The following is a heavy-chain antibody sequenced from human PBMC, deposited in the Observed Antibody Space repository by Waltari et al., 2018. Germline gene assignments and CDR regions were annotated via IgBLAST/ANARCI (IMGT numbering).Heavy chain of an antibody. CDR1: GSPISRGYY. CDR3: ARKLLGISFHFDY. CDR2: IYHSGST. D-gene: IGHD7-27*01. J-gene: IGHJ4*02. Sequence: QVQLQESGPGLVKPSATLSLTCTVSGSPISRGYYWGWTRQPPGKGLEWIGSIYHSGSTYYNPSLKSRVTISVDTSKNQFSLKLSSVTAADTAVYYCARKLLGISFHFDYWGQGTLVTVSS. V-gene: IGHV4-38-2*02.